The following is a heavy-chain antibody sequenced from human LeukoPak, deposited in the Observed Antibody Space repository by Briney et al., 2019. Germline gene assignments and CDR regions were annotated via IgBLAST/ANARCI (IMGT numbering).Heavy chain of an antibody. V-gene: IGHV3-23*01. J-gene: IGHJ6*02. Sequence: GGSLRLSCAASGFTFSSYAMSWVRQAPGKGLEWVSAISGSGGSTYYADSVKGRFTISRDNSKNTLYLQMNSLRAEDTAVYYCAKTVDSSSWYGVYYYSGMDVWGQGTTVTVSS. CDR2: ISGSGGST. D-gene: IGHD6-13*01. CDR3: AKTVDSSSWYGVYYYSGMDV. CDR1: GFTFSSYA.